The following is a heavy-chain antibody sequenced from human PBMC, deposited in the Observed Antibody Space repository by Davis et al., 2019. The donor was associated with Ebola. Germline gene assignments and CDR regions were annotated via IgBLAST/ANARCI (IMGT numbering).Heavy chain of an antibody. CDR1: GFTFTSSA. Sequence: AASVKVSCKASGFTFTSSAMQWVRQARGQRLEWIGWIVVGSGNTNYAQKFQERVTITRDMSTSTAYMELSSLNSDDTAIYYCARPILPEVTHCGVDYWGQGTLVTVSS. CDR2: IVVGSGNT. J-gene: IGHJ4*02. CDR3: ARPILPEVTHCGVDY. D-gene: IGHD1-14*01. V-gene: IGHV1-58*02.